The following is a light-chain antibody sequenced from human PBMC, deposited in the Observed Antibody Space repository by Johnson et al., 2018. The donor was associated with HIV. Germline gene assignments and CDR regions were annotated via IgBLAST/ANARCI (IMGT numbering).Light chain of an antibody. CDR1: SSNIGNNY. Sequence: QSVLTQSPSVSAAPGQKVTISCSGSSSNIGNNYVSWYQQLPGTAPKLLIYENNKRPSGIPDRFSGSKSGTSATLGITGLQTGDEADYYCGTWDSSLTGLYFLGTGTKVTVL. J-gene: IGLJ1*01. CDR2: ENN. CDR3: GTWDSSLTGLYF. V-gene: IGLV1-51*02.